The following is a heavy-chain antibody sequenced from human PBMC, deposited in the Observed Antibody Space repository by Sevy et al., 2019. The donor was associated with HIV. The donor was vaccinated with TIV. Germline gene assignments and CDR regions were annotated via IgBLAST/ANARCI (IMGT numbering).Heavy chain of an antibody. CDR2: INPNSGGT. V-gene: IGHV1-2*02. J-gene: IGHJ5*02. D-gene: IGHD3-22*01. CDR3: ARGTHTYYYDSSGPAFS. Sequence: ALVKVSCKASGYTFTGYYMHWVRQAPGQGLEWMGWINPNSGGTNYAQKFQGRVTMTRDTSISTAYMELSRLRSDDTAVYYCARGTHTYYYDSSGPAFSWGQGTLVTVSS. CDR1: GYTFTGYY.